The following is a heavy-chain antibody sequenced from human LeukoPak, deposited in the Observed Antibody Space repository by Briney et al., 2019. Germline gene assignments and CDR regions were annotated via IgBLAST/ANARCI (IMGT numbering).Heavy chain of an antibody. Sequence: SETLSLTCTVSGGSIGTYYWSWIRQPPGKGLEWIGYIYYNGSTNYNPSLKSRVTISVDTSKTQFSLKLSSVTAADTAVYYCARSVVVTAPLGYWGQGTLVTVSS. D-gene: IGHD2-21*02. J-gene: IGHJ4*02. CDR2: IYYNGST. CDR3: ARSVVVTAPLGY. CDR1: GGSIGTYY. V-gene: IGHV4-59*08.